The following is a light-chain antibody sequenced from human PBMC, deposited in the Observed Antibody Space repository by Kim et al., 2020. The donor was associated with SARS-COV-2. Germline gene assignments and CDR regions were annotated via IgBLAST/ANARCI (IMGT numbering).Light chain of an antibody. CDR1: KLGDKY. CDR3: QAWDSSTAWV. Sequence: SYELTQPPSVSVSPGQTASINCSGDKLGDKYACWYQQKPGQSPVLVIYQDSKRPSGIPERFSGSNSGNTATLTISGTQAMDEADYYCQAWDSSTAWVFGGGTQLTVL. J-gene: IGLJ3*02. V-gene: IGLV3-1*01. CDR2: QDS.